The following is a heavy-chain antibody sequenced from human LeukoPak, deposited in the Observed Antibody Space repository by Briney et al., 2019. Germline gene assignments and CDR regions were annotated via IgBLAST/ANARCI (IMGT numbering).Heavy chain of an antibody. Sequence: SETLSLTCAVYGGSFSGYYWSWIRQPPGKGLEWIGEINHSGSTNYNPSLKSRVTISVDTPKNQFSLKLSSVTAADTAVYYCARARRYCSSTSCYRYYYYYYMDDWGKGTTVTVSS. CDR2: INHSGST. D-gene: IGHD2-2*02. V-gene: IGHV4-34*01. J-gene: IGHJ6*03. CDR3: ARARRYCSSTSCYRYYYYYYMDD. CDR1: GGSFSGYY.